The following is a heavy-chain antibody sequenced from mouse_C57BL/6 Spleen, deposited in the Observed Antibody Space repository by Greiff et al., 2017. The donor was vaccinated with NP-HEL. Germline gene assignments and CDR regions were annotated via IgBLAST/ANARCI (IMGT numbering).Heavy chain of an antibody. CDR2: IYPGDGDT. J-gene: IGHJ3*01. V-gene: IGHV1-80*01. Sequence: VHLVESGAELVKPGASVKISCKASGYAFSSYWMNWVKQRPGKGLEWIGQIYPGDGDTNYNGKFKGKATLTADKSSSTAYMQLSSLTSEDSAVYFCARSGYSNYEAWFAYWGQGTLVTVSA. D-gene: IGHD2-5*01. CDR1: GYAFSSYW. CDR3: ARSGYSNYEAWFAY.